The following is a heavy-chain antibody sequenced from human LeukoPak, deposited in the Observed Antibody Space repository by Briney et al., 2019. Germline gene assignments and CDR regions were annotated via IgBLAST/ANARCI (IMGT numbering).Heavy chain of an antibody. V-gene: IGHV1-18*01. Sequence: ASVKVSCTASGYTFTSYGISWVRQAPGQGLEWMGWISAYNGNTNYAQKLQGRVTMTTDTSTSTAYMELRSLRSDDTAVYYCARGGSYRSNYYYGMDVWGQGTTVTVSS. D-gene: IGHD1-26*01. CDR1: GYTFTSYG. CDR3: ARGGSYRSNYYYGMDV. J-gene: IGHJ6*02. CDR2: ISAYNGNT.